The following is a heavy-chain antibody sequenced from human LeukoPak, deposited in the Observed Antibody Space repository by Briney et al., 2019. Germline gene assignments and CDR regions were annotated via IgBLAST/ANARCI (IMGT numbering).Heavy chain of an antibody. CDR3: ARDFAAAGIFDY. CDR1: GFTFSSYA. Sequence: GRSLRLSCAASGFTFSSYAMHWVRQAPGKGLEWVALILYDGSNKYYADSVKGRFAISRDNSKNTLYMQMNSLRAEDTAVYYCARDFAAAGIFDYWGQGTLVTVSS. V-gene: IGHV3-30*09. D-gene: IGHD6-13*01. CDR2: ILYDGSNK. J-gene: IGHJ4*02.